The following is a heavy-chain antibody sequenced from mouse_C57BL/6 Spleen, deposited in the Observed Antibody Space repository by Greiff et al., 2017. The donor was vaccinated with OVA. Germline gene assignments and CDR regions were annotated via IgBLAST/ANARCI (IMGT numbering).Heavy chain of an antibody. Sequence: QVQLNQSGAELVKPGASVKLSCKASGYTFTSYWMHWVKQRPGQGLEWIGMIHPNSGSTNYNEKFKSKATLTVDKSSSTAYMQLSSLTSEDSAVYYCARRGSNYAMDYWGQGTSVTVSS. J-gene: IGHJ4*01. CDR2: IHPNSGST. CDR1: GYTFTSYW. V-gene: IGHV1-64*01. CDR3: ARRGSNYAMDY.